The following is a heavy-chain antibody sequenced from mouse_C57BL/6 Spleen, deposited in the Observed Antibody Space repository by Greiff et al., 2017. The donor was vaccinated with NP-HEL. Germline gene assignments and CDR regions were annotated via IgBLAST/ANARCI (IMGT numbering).Heavy chain of an antibody. J-gene: IGHJ3*01. CDR1: GYTFTDYY. Sequence: VQLQQSGPELVKPGASVKISCKASGYTFTDYYINWVKQRPGQGLEWIGWIFPGSGSTYYNEKFKGKATLTVDKSSSTAYILLSSLTSEDSAVYFCASPLYYYGSSPTWFAYWGQGTLVTVSA. D-gene: IGHD1-1*01. CDR2: IFPGSGST. V-gene: IGHV1-75*01. CDR3: ASPLYYYGSSPTWFAY.